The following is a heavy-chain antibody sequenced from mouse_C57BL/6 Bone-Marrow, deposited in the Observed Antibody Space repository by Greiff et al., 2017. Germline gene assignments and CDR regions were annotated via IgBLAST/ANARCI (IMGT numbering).Heavy chain of an antibody. CDR2: IYPRSGNT. J-gene: IGHJ4*01. CDR1: GYTFTSYG. D-gene: IGHD2-10*01. CDR3: ARGGLLWYSMDY. Sequence: VQLVESGAELARPGASVKLSCKASGYTFTSYGISWVKQRTGQGLEWIGEIYPRSGNTYYTEKFKGKATLTADKSSSTAYMELRSLTSENSAVYFCARGGLLWYSMDYWGQGTSVTVSS. V-gene: IGHV1-81*01.